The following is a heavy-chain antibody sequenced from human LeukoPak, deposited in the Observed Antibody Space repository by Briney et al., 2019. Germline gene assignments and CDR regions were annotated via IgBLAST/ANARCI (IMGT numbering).Heavy chain of an antibody. D-gene: IGHD3-22*01. CDR2: IYSSGTT. J-gene: IGHJ5*02. Sequence: PSETLSLTCTVPGGSISGYYWNWIRQPAGKGLEWIGRIYSSGTTNYNLSLKSRVTMSVDTSKNQFSLKLSSVTAADTAVYYCAGGTDSSGFYNSYFDPWGQGILVTVSS. CDR1: GGSISGYY. V-gene: IGHV4-4*07. CDR3: AGGTDSSGFYNSYFDP.